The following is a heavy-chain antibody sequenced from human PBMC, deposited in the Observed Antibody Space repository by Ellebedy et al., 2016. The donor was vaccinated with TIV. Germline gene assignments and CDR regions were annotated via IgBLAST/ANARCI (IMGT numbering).Heavy chain of an antibody. CDR3: ARETYNEVYLKLWGIFDI. Sequence: GESLKISCAASELTVTSNFMSWVRQAPGKGLAWVSTIAIDSTTYYADSVKGRFTISRDNSKNTLDIQMNSLRAEDTAVYYCARETYNEVYLKLWGIFDIWGQGTMVTVSS. J-gene: IGHJ3*02. V-gene: IGHV3-66*01. CDR1: ELTVTSNF. CDR2: IAIDSTT. D-gene: IGHD3-10*01.